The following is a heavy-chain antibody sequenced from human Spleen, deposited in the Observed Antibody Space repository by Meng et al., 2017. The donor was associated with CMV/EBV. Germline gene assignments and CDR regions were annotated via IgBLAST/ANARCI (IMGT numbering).Heavy chain of an antibody. CDR3: ASTRWLPIPGRRGWRGLDY. Sequence: ASVKVSCKASGYTFTGYDLHWVRQAPGQGLEWMGWINANSGGTNYAQKFQGRGTMTRDTSSSTAYMELSRLRSDDTAVYYCASTRWLPIPGRRGWRGLDYWGQGTLVTVSS. J-gene: IGHJ4*02. CDR2: INANSGGT. V-gene: IGHV1-2*02. D-gene: IGHD5-24*01. CDR1: GYTFTGYD.